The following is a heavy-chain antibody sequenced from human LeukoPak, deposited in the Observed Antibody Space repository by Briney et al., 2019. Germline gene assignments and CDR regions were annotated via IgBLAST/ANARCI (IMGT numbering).Heavy chain of an antibody. V-gene: IGHV3-20*01. CDR1: GFTFDDFG. CDR3: VRGRTHSSAWYNVENDAYDI. D-gene: IGHD6-19*01. CDR2: INWTGGRA. J-gene: IGHJ3*02. Sequence: LPGGSLRLSCEASGFTFDDFGMSWVRQAPGKGLECVSDINWTGGRADYADSVKGRFTISRDNGKNSVYLLMNNLGVEDTALYHCVRGRTHSSAWYNVENDAYDIWGQGTMVTVSS.